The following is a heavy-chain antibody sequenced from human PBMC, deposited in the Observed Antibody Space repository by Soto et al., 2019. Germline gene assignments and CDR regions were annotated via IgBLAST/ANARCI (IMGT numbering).Heavy chain of an antibody. CDR3: ARGVGTYCGGDCYEGGDY. CDR1: GDSVSSNSAA. CDR2: TYYRSKWYN. D-gene: IGHD2-21*02. J-gene: IGHJ4*02. Sequence: SQTLSLTCAISGDSVSSNSAAWNWIRQSPSRGLEWLGRTYYRSKWYNDYAVSVKSRITINPDTSKNQFSLQLNSVTPEDTAVYYCARGVGTYCGGDCYEGGDYWGQGTLVTVSS. V-gene: IGHV6-1*01.